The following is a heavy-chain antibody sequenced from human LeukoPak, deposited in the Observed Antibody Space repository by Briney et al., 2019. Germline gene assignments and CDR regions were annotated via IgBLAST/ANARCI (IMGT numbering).Heavy chain of an antibody. V-gene: IGHV5-51*01. CDR1: GYSFTSYW. CDR2: IYPGDSDT. D-gene: IGHD5-12*01. Sequence: GASLQISCKGSGYSFTSYWFGWVRQLPGKGLEWMGIIYPGDSDTRYSPSFQGQVTISADKSISTAYLQWSSLKASDTAMYYCARPRGYSGYVGAFDYWGQGTLVTVSS. CDR3: ARPRGYSGYVGAFDY. J-gene: IGHJ4*02.